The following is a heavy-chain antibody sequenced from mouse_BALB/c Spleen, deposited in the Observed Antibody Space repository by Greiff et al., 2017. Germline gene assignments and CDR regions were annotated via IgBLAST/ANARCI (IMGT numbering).Heavy chain of an antibody. V-gene: IGHV5-6-5*01. CDR1: GFTFSSYA. CDR2: ISSGGST. Sequence: EVKFVESGGGLVKPGGSLKLSCAASGFTFSSYAMSWVRQTPEKRLEWVASISSGGSTYYPDSVKGRFTISRDNARNILYLQMSSLRSEDTAMYYCARGEERYDPYAMDYWGQGTSVTVSS. CDR3: ARGEERYDPYAMDY. J-gene: IGHJ4*01. D-gene: IGHD2-14*01.